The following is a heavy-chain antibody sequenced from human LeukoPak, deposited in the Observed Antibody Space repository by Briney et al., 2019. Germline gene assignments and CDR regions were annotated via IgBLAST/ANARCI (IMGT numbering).Heavy chain of an antibody. V-gene: IGHV1-24*01. CDR1: GYTLTELS. Sequence: ASVKVSCKVSGYTLTELSMHWVRQAPGKGLEWMGGFDPEDGETIYAQKFQGRVTMTEDTSTDTAYMELSSLRSEDTAVYYCATSPPSPYDILTGYSLVAFDIWGQGTMVTVSS. CDR2: FDPEDGET. CDR3: ATSPPSPYDILTGYSLVAFDI. D-gene: IGHD3-9*01. J-gene: IGHJ3*02.